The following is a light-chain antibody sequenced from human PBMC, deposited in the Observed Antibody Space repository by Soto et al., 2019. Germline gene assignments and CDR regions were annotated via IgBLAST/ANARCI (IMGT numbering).Light chain of an antibody. V-gene: IGLV2-8*01. CDR3: ASYAGSSFYV. Sequence: QSALTQPPSASGSPGQSVTISCTGTSRDVGAYEYVSWYQQHPGKAPKLIIYHVTKRPSGVPDRFSASKSGNTASLTVSGLQAEDEADYYYASYAGSSFYVFGTGTKLTVL. CDR1: SRDVGAYEY. J-gene: IGLJ1*01. CDR2: HVT.